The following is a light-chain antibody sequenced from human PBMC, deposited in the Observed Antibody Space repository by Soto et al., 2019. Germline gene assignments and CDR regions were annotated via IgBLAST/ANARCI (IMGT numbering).Light chain of an antibody. Sequence: SYELTQPPSVSVAPGKTARITCGGNNIGSKSVHWYQQKPGQAPVLVIYYDSDRPSGIPERFSGSNSGNTATLTISRVEAGDEAYYYCQVWDSSSDHPGVFGGGTKVTVL. CDR2: YDS. CDR1: NIGSKS. J-gene: IGLJ2*01. V-gene: IGLV3-21*04. CDR3: QVWDSSSDHPGV.